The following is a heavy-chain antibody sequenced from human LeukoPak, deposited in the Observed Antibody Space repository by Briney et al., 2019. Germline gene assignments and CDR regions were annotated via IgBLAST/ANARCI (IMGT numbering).Heavy chain of an antibody. CDR3: AGLHSSGWSFDY. J-gene: IGHJ4*02. D-gene: IGHD6-19*01. CDR1: GGTFSSYA. V-gene: IGHV1-69*05. CDR2: IIPIFGTA. Sequence: GSSVKVSCKASGGTFSSYAISWVRQAPGQGLEWMGGIIPIFGTANYAQKFQGRVTITTDESTSTAYMELSSLRSEDTAVYYCAGLHSSGWSFDYWGQGTLVTVSS.